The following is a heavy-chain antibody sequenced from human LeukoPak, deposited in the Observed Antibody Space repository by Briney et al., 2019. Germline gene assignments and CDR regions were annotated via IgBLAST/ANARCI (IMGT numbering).Heavy chain of an antibody. Sequence: GGSLRLSCAASGFTFSSYAMHWVRQAPGKGLEYVSAISSNGGSTYYANSVKGRFTISRDNSKNTLYLQMGSLRAEDMAVYYCARDYYDSSGYYDLGYWGQGTLVTVSS. CDR2: ISSNGGST. CDR3: ARDYYDSSGYYDLGY. CDR1: GFTFSSYA. D-gene: IGHD3-22*01. V-gene: IGHV3-64*01. J-gene: IGHJ4*02.